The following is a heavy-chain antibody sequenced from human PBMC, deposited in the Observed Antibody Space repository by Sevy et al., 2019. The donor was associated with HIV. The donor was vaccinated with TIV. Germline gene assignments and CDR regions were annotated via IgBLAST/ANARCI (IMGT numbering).Heavy chain of an antibody. CDR3: TRWKAAQSIFDY. J-gene: IGHJ4*02. D-gene: IGHD6-13*01. CDR2: ITRNSYEAYGGTT. Sequence: GGSLRLSCTTSGFTFEDYALSWFRQAPGKGLEWVAFITRNSYEAYGGTTDYAASVKGRFIISRDDSKSIAYLQMNDLKTEDTGVYYCTRWKAAQSIFDYWGQGALVTVSS. V-gene: IGHV3-49*03. CDR1: GFTFEDYA.